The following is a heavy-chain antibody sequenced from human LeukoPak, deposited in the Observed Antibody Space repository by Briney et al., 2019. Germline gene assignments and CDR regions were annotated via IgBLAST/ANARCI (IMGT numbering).Heavy chain of an antibody. V-gene: IGHV4-39*01. CDR1: GGSISSSGYY. CDR2: IYYSGST. D-gene: IGHD3-3*01. CDR3: ARQVMDYDFWSGYYAHAFDI. Sequence: SETLSLTCTVSGGSISSSGYYWGWIRQPPGKGLEWIGSIYYSGSTYYNPSLKSRVTISVDTSKNQFSLKLSSVTAADTAVYYCARQVMDYDFWSGYYAHAFDIWGQGTMVTVSS. J-gene: IGHJ3*02.